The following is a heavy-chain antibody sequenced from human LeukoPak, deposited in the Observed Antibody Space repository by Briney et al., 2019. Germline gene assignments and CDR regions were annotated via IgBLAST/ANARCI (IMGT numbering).Heavy chain of an antibody. Sequence: PSETLSLTCTVSGGSISSYYWSWIRQPPGEGLEWIGYIYYSGSTNYDPSLKSRVTISVDTSKNQFSLKLSSVTAADTAVYYCARLKRGSPDYWGQGTLVTVSS. CDR1: GGSISSYY. CDR2: IYYSGST. J-gene: IGHJ4*02. CDR3: ARLKRGSPDY. D-gene: IGHD3-16*01. V-gene: IGHV4-59*08.